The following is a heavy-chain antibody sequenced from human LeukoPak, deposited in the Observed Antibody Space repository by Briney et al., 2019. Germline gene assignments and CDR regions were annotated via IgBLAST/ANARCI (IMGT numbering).Heavy chain of an antibody. Sequence: GESLKISCKGSGYSFTSYWIGWVRQMPGKGLEWMGIIYPGDSDPRYSPSFQAQVTISADKSISAAYLQSSSLKASDAAKYYCARQSGSWAGYGMDVWGQGTTVTVSS. V-gene: IGHV5-51*01. CDR1: GYSFTSYW. J-gene: IGHJ6*02. CDR3: ARQSGSWAGYGMDV. CDR2: IYPGDSDP. D-gene: IGHD6-13*01.